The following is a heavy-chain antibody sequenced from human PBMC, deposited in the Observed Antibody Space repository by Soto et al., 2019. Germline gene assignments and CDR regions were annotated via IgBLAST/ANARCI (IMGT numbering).Heavy chain of an antibody. J-gene: IGHJ6*02. Sequence: QVQLVQSGAEVKNPGASVKVSCKASGYTFTRYGIGWARQAPGQGLEWMGWINTYNGNTNYAQNVQGRVTLTTDTSRSTAYRELRSLRSNDTAIYYCAMVDVYVTPSPQDVWGQGTTVIVSS. CDR2: INTYNGNT. D-gene: IGHD3-16*01. CDR3: AMVDVYVTPSPQDV. CDR1: GYTFTRYG. V-gene: IGHV1-18*01.